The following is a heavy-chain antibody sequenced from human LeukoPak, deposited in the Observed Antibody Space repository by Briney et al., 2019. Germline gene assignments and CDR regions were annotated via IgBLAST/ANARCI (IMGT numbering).Heavy chain of an antibody. Sequence: SETLSLTCTVSGGSISSGGYYWSWIRQHPGKGLEWIGYIYYSGSTYYNPSLKSRVTISVDTSKNQFSLKLSSVTAADTAVYYCARSGYSYGYKYYFDYWGQGTLVTVSS. CDR2: IYYSGST. CDR3: ARSGYSYGYKYYFDY. V-gene: IGHV4-31*03. CDR1: GGSISSGGYY. J-gene: IGHJ4*02. D-gene: IGHD5-18*01.